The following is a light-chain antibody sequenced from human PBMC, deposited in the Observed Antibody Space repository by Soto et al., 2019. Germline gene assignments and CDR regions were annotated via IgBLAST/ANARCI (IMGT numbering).Light chain of an antibody. CDR2: SNS. Sequence: QSVLTQPPSASGTPGQRVTISCSGSSSNIGSNSVNWYQQLPGTAPKLLIYSNSQRPSGVPDRFSGSKSGTSASLAISGLQSVDEADYYCAAWDDSLNGPVFGGGTKLT. V-gene: IGLV1-44*01. J-gene: IGLJ2*01. CDR1: SSNIGSNS. CDR3: AAWDDSLNGPV.